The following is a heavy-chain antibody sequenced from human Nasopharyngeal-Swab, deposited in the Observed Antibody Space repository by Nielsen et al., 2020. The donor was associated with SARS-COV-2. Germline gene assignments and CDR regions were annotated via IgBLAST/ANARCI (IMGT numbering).Heavy chain of an antibody. CDR3: ARARGAYGDYYYYYYTDV. D-gene: IGHD4-17*01. CDR1: GASVSSSSAA. CDR2: TYYRSKWYN. V-gene: IGHV6-1*01. J-gene: IGHJ6*03. Sequence: SEALSLTCAISGASVSSSSAAWNWIRQSPSRGLEWLGRTYYRSKWYNDYAVSVKSRITINPGTSKNQFSLHLNSVTPEDTAVYYCARARGAYGDYYYYYYTDVWGKGTTVTVSS.